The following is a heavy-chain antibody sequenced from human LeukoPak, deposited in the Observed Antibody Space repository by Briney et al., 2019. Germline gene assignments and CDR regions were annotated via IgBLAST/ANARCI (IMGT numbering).Heavy chain of an antibody. CDR3: ARVGSSSPSYYYYYYMDV. CDR2: INSDGSST. D-gene: IGHD6-13*01. Sequence: GGSLRLSCAASGFTFSSYWMHWVRQAPGKGLVWVSRINSDGSSTSYADSVKGRFTISRDNAKNTLYLQMNSLRAEDTAVYYCARVGSSSPSYYYYYYMDVWGKGTTVTISS. V-gene: IGHV3-74*01. CDR1: GFTFSSYW. J-gene: IGHJ6*03.